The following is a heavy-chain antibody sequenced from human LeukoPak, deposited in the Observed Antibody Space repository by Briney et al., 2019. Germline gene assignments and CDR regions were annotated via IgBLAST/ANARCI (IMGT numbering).Heavy chain of an antibody. CDR3: ARDPYSNYFDY. CDR2: INPNSGGT. D-gene: IGHD4-11*01. CDR1: GYPFNECG. Sequence: ASVKVSCKASGYPFNECGSSWVRQAPGQGLEWMGWINPNSGGTNYAQKFQGRVTMTRDTSISTAYMELSRLRSDDTAVYFCARDPYSNYFDYWGQGTLVTVSS. J-gene: IGHJ4*02. V-gene: IGHV1-2*02.